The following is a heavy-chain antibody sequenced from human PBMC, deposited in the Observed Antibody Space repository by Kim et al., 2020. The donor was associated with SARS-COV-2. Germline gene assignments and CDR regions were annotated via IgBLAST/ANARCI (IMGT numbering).Heavy chain of an antibody. CDR2: VSATASNT. J-gene: IGHJ6*02. CDR1: GFPFSAYA. CDR3: AKGMGSWNYEKGMDV. D-gene: IGHD1-7*01. V-gene: IGHV3-23*01. Sequence: GGSLRLSCAASGFPFSAYAMTWVRLAPGRGLEWVSGVSATASNTHYADSVKGRFTISRDNSKDTLYLQMNSLRAQDTAVYYCAKGMGSWNYEKGMDVWGLGTTVTVFS.